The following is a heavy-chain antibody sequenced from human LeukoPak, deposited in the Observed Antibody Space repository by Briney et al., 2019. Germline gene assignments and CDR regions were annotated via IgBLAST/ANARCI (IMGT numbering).Heavy chain of an antibody. J-gene: IGHJ4*02. CDR1: GFTFSNYS. D-gene: IGHD3-10*01. V-gene: IGHV3-21*01. Sequence: GGSLRLSCAASGFTFSNYSMNWVRQAPGKGLEWVSPISTSITYTYYADSVKGRFTISRDNAKSSVYLQMNSLRAEDTAVYYCARDITIIRGVMSSELDYWGQGTLVTVSS. CDR3: ARDITIIRGVMSSELDY. CDR2: ISTSITYT.